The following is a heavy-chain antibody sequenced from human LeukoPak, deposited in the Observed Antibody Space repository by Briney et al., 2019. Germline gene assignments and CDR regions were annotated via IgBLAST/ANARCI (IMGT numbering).Heavy chain of an antibody. CDR3: AKDEYYYDSSGYASQH. CDR2: ISGSGGST. J-gene: IGHJ1*01. CDR1: GFTFSSYA. Sequence: GGSLRLSCAASGFTFSSYAMSWVRQAPGKGLEWVSAISGSGGSTYYADSVKGRFTISRDNSKNTLYLQMNSLRAEDTAVYYCAKDEYYYDSSGYASQHWGQGTLVTVSS. D-gene: IGHD3-22*01. V-gene: IGHV3-23*01.